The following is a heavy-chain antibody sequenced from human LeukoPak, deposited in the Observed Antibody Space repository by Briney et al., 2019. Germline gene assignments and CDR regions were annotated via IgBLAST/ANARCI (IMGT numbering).Heavy chain of an antibody. Sequence: ASVKVSCKASGYTFTGYYMHWVRQAPGQGLEWMGWINPNSGGTNYAQKFQGRVTMTRDTSISTAYMELSRLRSDDTAVYYCARVIGTGLVPFDYWGQGTLVTVSS. J-gene: IGHJ4*02. V-gene: IGHV1-2*02. CDR2: INPNSGGT. D-gene: IGHD6-19*01. CDR1: GYTFTGYY. CDR3: ARVIGTGLVPFDY.